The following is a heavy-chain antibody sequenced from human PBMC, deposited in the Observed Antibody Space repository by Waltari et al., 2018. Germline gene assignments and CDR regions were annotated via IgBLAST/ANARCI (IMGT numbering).Heavy chain of an antibody. CDR2: ISSSSSTI. V-gene: IGHV3-48*01. CDR3: AKDIGSHDAFDI. CDR1: GFTFSSYS. Sequence: EVQLVESGGGLVQPGGSLRLSCAASGFTFSSYSMNWVRQAPGKGLEWVSYISSSSSTIYYADSVKGRFTISRDNAKNSLYLQMNSLRAEDTALYYCAKDIGSHDAFDIWGQGTMVTVSS. D-gene: IGHD1-26*01. J-gene: IGHJ3*02.